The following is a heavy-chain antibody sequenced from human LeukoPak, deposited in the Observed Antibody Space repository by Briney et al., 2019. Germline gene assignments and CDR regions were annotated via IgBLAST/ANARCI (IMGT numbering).Heavy chain of an antibody. CDR3: ARANYDFWSGYNLDY. CDR2: INSDGSST. V-gene: IGHV3-74*01. J-gene: IGHJ4*02. CDR1: GFTFSSYW. Sequence: GGSLRLSCAASGFTFSSYWMHWVRHAPGKGLVWVSRINSDGSSTSYADSVKGRFTISRDNAKNTLYLQMNSLRAEDTAVYYCARANYDFWSGYNLDYWGQGTLVTVSS. D-gene: IGHD3-3*01.